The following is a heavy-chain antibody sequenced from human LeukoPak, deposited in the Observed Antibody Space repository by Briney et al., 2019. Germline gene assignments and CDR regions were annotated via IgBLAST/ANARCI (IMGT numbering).Heavy chain of an antibody. CDR2: IIPIFGTA. Sequence: GSSVKVSCKASGGTFSSYAISWVRQAPGHGFEWMGGIIPIFGTANYAQKFQGRVTITADESTSTAYMELSSLRSEDTAVYYCAVDGGPDDAFDIWGQGTMVTVSS. CDR1: GGTFSSYA. V-gene: IGHV1-69*01. D-gene: IGHD4-23*01. J-gene: IGHJ3*02. CDR3: AVDGGPDDAFDI.